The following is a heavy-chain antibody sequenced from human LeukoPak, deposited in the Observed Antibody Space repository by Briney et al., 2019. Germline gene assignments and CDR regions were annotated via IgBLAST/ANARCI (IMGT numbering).Heavy chain of an antibody. V-gene: IGHV3-21*01. D-gene: IGHD2-8*01. CDR3: ARVGRPPGVLDY. CDR2: ISSSSSYI. J-gene: IGHJ4*02. Sequence: GGSLRLSCAASGFTFSSYSMNWVRQAPGKGLEWVSSISSSSSYIYYADSVKGRFTISRDNAKNSLYLQMNSLRAEDTAVYYCARVGRPPGVLDYWGQGTLVTVSS. CDR1: GFTFSSYS.